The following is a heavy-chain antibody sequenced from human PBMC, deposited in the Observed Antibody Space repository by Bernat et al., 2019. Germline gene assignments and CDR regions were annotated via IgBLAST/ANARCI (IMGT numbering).Heavy chain of an antibody. CDR1: GVTFRNYG. V-gene: IGHV3-33*01. D-gene: IGHD3-10*01. J-gene: IGHJ4*02. CDR3: ATWRGSGNYYDY. Sequence: QVQLVESGGGVVQSGKSLRLSCAVSGVTFRNYGMHWVRQAPGKGLEWVAVIWYDGSQKYYADYVKDRFTISRDNSKNTLYLQMNSLKVEDTAMSHCATWRGSGNYYDYWGQGTLVTVSS. CDR2: IWYDGSQK.